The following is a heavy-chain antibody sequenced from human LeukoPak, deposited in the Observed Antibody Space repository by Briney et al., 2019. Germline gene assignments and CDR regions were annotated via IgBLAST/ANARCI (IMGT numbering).Heavy chain of an antibody. V-gene: IGHV3-30*18. CDR2: ISYDGSNK. D-gene: IGHD4-23*01. CDR3: AKDPTAGWGYGGNRHYFDY. Sequence: GVLRLSCAVSGFTLSSYGMHWVRQAPGKGLEWVAVISYDGSNKYFADSVKGRFTISRDNSKNTLYLQMNSLRAEDTAVYYCAKDPTAGWGYGGNRHYFDYWGQGTLVTVSS. CDR1: GFTLSSYG. J-gene: IGHJ4*02.